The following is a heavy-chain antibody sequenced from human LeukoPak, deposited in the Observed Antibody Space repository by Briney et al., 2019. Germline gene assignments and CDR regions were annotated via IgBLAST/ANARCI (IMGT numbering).Heavy chain of an antibody. V-gene: IGHV3-9*01. CDR1: GFTFDDYA. D-gene: IGHD6-19*01. Sequence: GRSLRLSCAASGFTFDDYAMHWVRQAPGKGLEWVSGISWNSGSIGYADSVKGRFTISRDNAKNSLYLQMNSLRAEDTAVCYCARAPEYSSGWSTYYYYGMDVWGQGTTVTVSS. CDR3: ARAPEYSSGWSTYYYYGMDV. CDR2: ISWNSGSI. J-gene: IGHJ6*02.